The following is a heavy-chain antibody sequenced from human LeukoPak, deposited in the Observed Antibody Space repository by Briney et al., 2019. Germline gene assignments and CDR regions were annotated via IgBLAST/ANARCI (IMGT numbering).Heavy chain of an antibody. CDR2: ISAYNGNT. J-gene: IGHJ4*02. Sequence: ASVKVSCKASGYTFTSYGISWVRQAPGQGLEWMGWISAYNGNTNYAQKLQGRVTMTTETSTSTAYMELRSLRSDDTAVYYCARRGFYYGDFSLVYWGQGTLVTVSS. V-gene: IGHV1-18*01. CDR3: ARRGFYYGDFSLVY. CDR1: GYTFTSYG. D-gene: IGHD4-17*01.